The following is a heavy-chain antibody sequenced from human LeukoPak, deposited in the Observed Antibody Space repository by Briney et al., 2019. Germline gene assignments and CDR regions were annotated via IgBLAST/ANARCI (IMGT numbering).Heavy chain of an antibody. D-gene: IGHD2/OR15-2a*01. J-gene: IGHJ4*02. Sequence: GGSLRLSCAASGFTFSSYSMNWVRQAPGKGLEWVSSISSSSYIYYADSVKGRFTISRDNAKNSLYLQMNSLRAEDTAVYYCARGRDGESYRYWGQGTLVTVSS. CDR1: GFTFSSYS. CDR3: ARGRDGESYRY. CDR2: ISSSSYI. V-gene: IGHV3-21*01.